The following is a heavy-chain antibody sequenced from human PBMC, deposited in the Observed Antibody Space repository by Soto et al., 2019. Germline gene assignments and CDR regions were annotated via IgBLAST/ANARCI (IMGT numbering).Heavy chain of an antibody. V-gene: IGHV4-39*01. J-gene: IGHJ4*02. CDR3: ARRLPSYRLRNSYYYHSNTFDC. Sequence: SVTLCLTCTVAGSASSSSSHYWGWIRQPPGKRLEWIGSIYYSGSTYYNPSLKSRVTISVDTSKNQFSLKLSSVTAADTAVYYCARRLPSYRLRNSYYYHSNTFDCWGQGTLVTVSS. CDR2: IYYSGST. CDR1: GSASSSSSHY. D-gene: IGHD3-22*01.